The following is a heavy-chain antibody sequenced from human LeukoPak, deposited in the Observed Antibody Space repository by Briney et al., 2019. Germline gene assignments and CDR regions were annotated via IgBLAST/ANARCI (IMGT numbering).Heavy chain of an antibody. CDR2: IWYDGSNK. V-gene: IGHV3-33*01. J-gene: IGHJ5*02. CDR1: GFTFSSYV. D-gene: IGHD6-13*01. CDR3: ARGGPPQQLVHWFDP. Sequence: PGGSLRLSCAASGFTFSSYVMHWVRQAPGKGLEWVAVIWYDGSNKYYADSVKGRFTISRDNSKNTLYLQMNSLRAEDTAVYYCARGGPPQQLVHWFDPWGQGTLVTVSS.